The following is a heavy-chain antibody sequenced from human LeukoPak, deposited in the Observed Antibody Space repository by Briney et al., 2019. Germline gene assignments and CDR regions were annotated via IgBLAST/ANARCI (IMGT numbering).Heavy chain of an antibody. Sequence: ASVKVSCKASNYTFSDYDVTWVRQAPGQGLEWMGWVSKYTGNADYAPEFQGRVSMTTDTSTRTAYMELRSLRPDDTAVYFCAREDDRSFGAYDCWGQGTLVTVS. CDR3: AREDDRSFGAYDC. CDR1: NYTFSDYD. J-gene: IGHJ4*02. V-gene: IGHV1-18*01. CDR2: VSKYTGNA. D-gene: IGHD4-17*01.